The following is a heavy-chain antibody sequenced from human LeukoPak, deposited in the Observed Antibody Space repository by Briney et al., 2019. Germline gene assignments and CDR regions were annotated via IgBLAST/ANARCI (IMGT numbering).Heavy chain of an antibody. CDR2: IYHSGST. CDR1: DYSISSGYY. CDR3: ARVRGYCSSTICYRYYFDY. D-gene: IGHD2-2*01. Sequence: SETLSLTCAVSDYSISSGYYWGWIRQPPGKGLEWIGTIYHSGSTCYNPSLKSRVTISVDTSKNQFSLKLTSVTAADTAVYYCARVRGYCSSTICYRYYFDYWGQGTLVTVSS. V-gene: IGHV4-38-2*01. J-gene: IGHJ4*02.